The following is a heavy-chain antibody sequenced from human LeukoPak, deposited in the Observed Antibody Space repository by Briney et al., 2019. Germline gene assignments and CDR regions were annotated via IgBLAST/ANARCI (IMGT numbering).Heavy chain of an antibody. CDR1: GDSFSGNNY. D-gene: IGHD3-22*01. Sequence: SETLSLTCAVSGDSFSGNNYWTWVRQPPGKGLEWIGEIYRSGATNYNPSLKSRVTVSQDKSKNPFSLKLNSVTAADTAIYYCARNSGYSDLNYWGQGVLVTVSS. V-gene: IGHV4-4*02. J-gene: IGHJ4*02. CDR3: ARNSGYSDLNY. CDR2: IYRSGAT.